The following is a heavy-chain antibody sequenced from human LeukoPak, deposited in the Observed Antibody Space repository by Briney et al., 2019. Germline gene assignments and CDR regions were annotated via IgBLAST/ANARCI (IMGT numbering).Heavy chain of an antibody. V-gene: IGHV4-38-2*02. J-gene: IGHJ4*02. CDR2: FHHSGNT. CDR3: ARQLRAITMVRGVTDY. Sequence: SETLSLTCTVSGYSINSGYYWVWIRHPPGRGLEWIGSFHHSGNTYYNPSLKSRVTISVDTSKNHFSLNLNSVTAADTAVYYCARQLRAITMVRGVTDYWGQGTLVTVSS. CDR1: GYSINSGYY. D-gene: IGHD3-10*01.